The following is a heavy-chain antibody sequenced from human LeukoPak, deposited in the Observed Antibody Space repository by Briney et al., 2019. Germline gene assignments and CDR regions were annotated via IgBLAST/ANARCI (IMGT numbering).Heavy chain of an antibody. Sequence: PGGSLRLSCAASGFTFSSYGMHWVCQAPGKGLEWVAVIWYDGSNKHYADSVKGRFTISRDNSKNTLYLQMNSLRAEDTAVYYCARGATNDAFDIWGQGTMVTVSS. D-gene: IGHD5-12*01. V-gene: IGHV3-33*01. CDR3: ARGATNDAFDI. CDR2: IWYDGSNK. CDR1: GFTFSSYG. J-gene: IGHJ3*02.